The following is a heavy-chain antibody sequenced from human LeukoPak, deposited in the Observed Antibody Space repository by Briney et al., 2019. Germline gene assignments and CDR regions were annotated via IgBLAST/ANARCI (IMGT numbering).Heavy chain of an antibody. Sequence: SETLSLTCTVSGVSISSYYWSWIRQPPGKGLEWSGYIYYSGSTNYNPSLKSRVTISVDTSKNQFSLKLSSVTAADTAVYYCARAISGSYNSPFDYWGQGTLVTVSS. CDR2: IYYSGST. D-gene: IGHD1-26*01. V-gene: IGHV4-59*12. J-gene: IGHJ4*02. CDR1: GVSISSYY. CDR3: ARAISGSYNSPFDY.